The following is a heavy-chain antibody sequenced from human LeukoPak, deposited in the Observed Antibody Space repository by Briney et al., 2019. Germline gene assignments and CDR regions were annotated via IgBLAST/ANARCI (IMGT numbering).Heavy chain of an antibody. V-gene: IGHV3-30*03. Sequence: GSLRLSCAASGFAFSNFGMHWVRQAPGKGLEWVAVISYEGSNKYYADSVKGRFTISRDNSKNTLYLQMNSPRAEDTAVYYCARVLTGSWDWFDPWGQGTLVTVSS. D-gene: IGHD2-8*02. CDR1: GFAFSNFG. J-gene: IGHJ5*02. CDR3: ARVLTGSWDWFDP. CDR2: ISYEGSNK.